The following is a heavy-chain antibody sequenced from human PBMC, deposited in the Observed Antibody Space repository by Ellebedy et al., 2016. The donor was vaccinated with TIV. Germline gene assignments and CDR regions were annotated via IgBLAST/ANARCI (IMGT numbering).Heavy chain of an antibody. CDR1: GFTFSSYW. Sequence: GESLKISCAASGFTFSSYWMHWVRQAPGKGLVWVSRINSDGSSTNYADSVKGRFTISRDNAKNTLYLQMNSLRAEDTAVYYCASRGVAVQGADYWGQGTLVTVSS. V-gene: IGHV3-74*01. CDR2: INSDGSST. CDR3: ASRGVAVQGADY. D-gene: IGHD3-10*01. J-gene: IGHJ4*02.